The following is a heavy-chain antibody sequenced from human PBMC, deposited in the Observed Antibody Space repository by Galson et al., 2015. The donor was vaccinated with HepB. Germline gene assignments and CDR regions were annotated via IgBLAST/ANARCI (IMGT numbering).Heavy chain of an antibody. D-gene: IGHD7-27*01. CDR3: AKGGNWDSRYFYY. V-gene: IGHV3-23*01. CDR2: ISGDTAKI. CDR1: GFTFSTYA. Sequence: SLRLSCAASGFTFSTYAMNWVRQAPGKGLEWVSVISGDTAKIFHADSVKGRFTISRDNSMNTVYLQMDSLRAEDTAVYYCAKGGNWDSRYFYYWGQGSLVTVSS. J-gene: IGHJ4*02.